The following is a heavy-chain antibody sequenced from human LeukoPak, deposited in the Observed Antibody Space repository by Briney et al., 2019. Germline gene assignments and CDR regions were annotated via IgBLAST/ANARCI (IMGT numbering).Heavy chain of an antibody. CDR2: ISDSGGST. J-gene: IGHJ4*02. CDR3: AKGFPTRGYFDS. D-gene: IGHD5-12*01. Sequence: PGGSLRLSCAASGFTFSSYGMAWVRQAPGKGLEWVSGISDSGGSTYYADPVKGRFSISRDNSKNTLNLQMNSLRVEDTAVYYCAKGFPTRGYFDSWGQGILVIVSS. CDR1: GFTFSSYG. V-gene: IGHV3-23*01.